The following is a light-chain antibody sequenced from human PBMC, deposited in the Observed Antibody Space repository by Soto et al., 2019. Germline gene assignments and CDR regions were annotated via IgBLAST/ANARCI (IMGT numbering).Light chain of an antibody. CDR3: SSYSSRCALDVV. J-gene: IGLJ2*01. V-gene: IGLV2-14*01. Sequence: QSALTQPASVSGSPGQSITISCTGTSSDVGGYNYVSWYQQHPGKAPKLIIYDVSNRPSGVSYRFSGSKSGNTASLTISGLQAEDEADYDCSSYSSRCALDVVFGGGTKLTVL. CDR2: DVS. CDR1: SSDVGGYNY.